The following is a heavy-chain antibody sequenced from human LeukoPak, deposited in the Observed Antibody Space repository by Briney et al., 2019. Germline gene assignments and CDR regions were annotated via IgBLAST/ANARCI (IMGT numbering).Heavy chain of an antibody. CDR1: GYSFTSYW. CDR3: ASPSSSSWYPLGY. J-gene: IGHJ4*02. Sequence: GESLKISCKGSGYSFTSYWIGWVRQMPGKGLEWMGIIYPGDSDTRHSPSFQGQVTISADKSISTAYLQWSSLKASDTAMYYCASPSSSSWYPLGYWGQGTLVTVSS. D-gene: IGHD6-13*01. CDR2: IYPGDSDT. V-gene: IGHV5-51*01.